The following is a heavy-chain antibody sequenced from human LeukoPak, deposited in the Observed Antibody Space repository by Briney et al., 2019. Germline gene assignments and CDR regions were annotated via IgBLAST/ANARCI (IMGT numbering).Heavy chain of an antibody. CDR2: INANSGGT. J-gene: IGHJ4*02. D-gene: IGHD3-10*01. Sequence: GASVKVSCKASGYTFTSYDINWVRQATGQGLEWMGWINANSGGTNYAQKFQGRVTMTRDTSISTAFMELSRLSSDDTAVYYCACASGNYYNGNYFDYWGQRTLVTVSS. CDR1: GYTFTSYD. CDR3: ACASGNYYNGNYFDY. V-gene: IGHV1-2*02.